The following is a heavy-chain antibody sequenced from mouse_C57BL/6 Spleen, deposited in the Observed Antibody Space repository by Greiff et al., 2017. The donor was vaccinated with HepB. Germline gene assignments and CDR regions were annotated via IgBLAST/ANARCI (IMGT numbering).Heavy chain of an antibody. CDR2: IHPNSGST. Sequence: QVQLQQPGAELVKPGASVKLSCKASGYTFTSYWMHWVKQRPGQGLEWIGMIHPNSGSTNYNEKFKSKATLTVDKSSSTAYMQLSSLTSEDSAVYYCARDYYYGSRYFDYWGQGTTLTVSS. J-gene: IGHJ2*01. CDR3: ARDYYYGSRYFDY. CDR1: GYTFTSYW. V-gene: IGHV1-64*01. D-gene: IGHD1-1*01.